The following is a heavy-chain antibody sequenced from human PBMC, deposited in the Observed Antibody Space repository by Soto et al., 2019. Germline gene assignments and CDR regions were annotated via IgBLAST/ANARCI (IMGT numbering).Heavy chain of an antibody. V-gene: IGHV5-10-1*01. CDR2: IDPSDSYT. CDR3: ARLSSSSDKGRWFDP. J-gene: IGHJ5*02. D-gene: IGHD6-13*01. Sequence: PGESLKISCKGSGYSFTSYWISWVRQMPGKGLEWMGRIDPSDSYTNYSPSFQGHVTISADKSISTAYLQWSSLKASDTAMYCCARLSSSSDKGRWFDPWGQGTLVTVSS. CDR1: GYSFTSYW.